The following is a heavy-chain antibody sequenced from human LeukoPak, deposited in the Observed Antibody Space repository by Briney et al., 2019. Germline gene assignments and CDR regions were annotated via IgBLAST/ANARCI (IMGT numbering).Heavy chain of an antibody. CDR1: GYSISSGYY. V-gene: IGHV4-38-2*01. D-gene: IGHD3-22*01. Sequence: SETLSLTCAVSGYSISSGYYWGWIRQPPGKGLEWIGSIYHSGSTYYNPSLKSRVTISVDTSKSQFSLKLSSVTAADTAVYYCARMIVVVITPDYFDYWGQGTLVTVSS. J-gene: IGHJ4*02. CDR2: IYHSGST. CDR3: ARMIVVVITPDYFDY.